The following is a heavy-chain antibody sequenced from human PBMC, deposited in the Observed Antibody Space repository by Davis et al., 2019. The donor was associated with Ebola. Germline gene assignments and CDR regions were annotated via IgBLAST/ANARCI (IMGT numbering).Heavy chain of an antibody. D-gene: IGHD4-23*01. V-gene: IGHV4-4*02. CDR1: GGSISSSNW. CDR2: IYYSGST. CDR3: ARGLSNSQVDY. J-gene: IGHJ4*02. Sequence: SETLSLTCTVPGGSISSSNWWSWVRQPPGKGLEWIGYIYYSGSTYYNPSLKSRVTISVDTSKNQFSLKLSSVTAADTAVYYCARGLSNSQVDYWGQGTLVTVSS.